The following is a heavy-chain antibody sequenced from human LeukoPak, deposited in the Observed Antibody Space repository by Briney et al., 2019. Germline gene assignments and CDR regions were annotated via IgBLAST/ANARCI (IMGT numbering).Heavy chain of an antibody. D-gene: IGHD6-13*01. V-gene: IGHV1-3*01. CDR1: GYTFTSYA. Sequence: GASVKVSCKASGYTFTSYAMHWVRQAPGQRLEWMGWINAGNGNTKYSQKFQGRVTITRDTSASTAYMELCSLRSEDTAVYYCARGVGIAAAEGIFDIWGQGTMVTVSS. CDR3: ARGVGIAAAEGIFDI. CDR2: INAGNGNT. J-gene: IGHJ3*02.